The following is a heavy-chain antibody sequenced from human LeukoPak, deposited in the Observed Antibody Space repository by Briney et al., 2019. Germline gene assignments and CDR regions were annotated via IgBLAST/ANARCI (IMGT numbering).Heavy chain of an antibody. CDR1: GFTFSSYA. V-gene: IGHV3-7*01. CDR3: ARAKYSSSPGFAVFDY. D-gene: IGHD6-6*01. Sequence: GGSLRLSCAASGFTFSSYAMSWVRQAPGKGLEWVANIKQDGSEKYYVDSVKGRFTISRDNAKNSLYLQMNSLRAEDTAVYYCARAKYSSSPGFAVFDYWGQGTLVTVSS. J-gene: IGHJ4*02. CDR2: IKQDGSEK.